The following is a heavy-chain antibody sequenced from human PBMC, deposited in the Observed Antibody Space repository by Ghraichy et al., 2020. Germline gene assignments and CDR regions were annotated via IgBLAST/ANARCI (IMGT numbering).Heavy chain of an antibody. J-gene: IGHJ3*02. CDR2: IYSGGST. CDR1: GFTVSSNY. Sequence: GGSLRLSCAASGFTVSSNYMSWVRQAPGKGLEWVSVIYSGGSTYYADSVKGRFTISRDNSKNTLYLQMNSLRAEDTAVYYCARDPGYCSGGSCYGAFDIWGQGTMVTVSS. CDR3: ARDPGYCSGGSCYGAFDI. D-gene: IGHD2-15*01. V-gene: IGHV3-66*01.